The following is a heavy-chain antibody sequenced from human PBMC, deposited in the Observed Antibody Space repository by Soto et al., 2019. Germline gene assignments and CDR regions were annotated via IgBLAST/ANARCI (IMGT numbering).Heavy chain of an antibody. D-gene: IGHD5-12*01. CDR1: GFTFSDYY. J-gene: IGHJ4*02. V-gene: IGHV3-11*01. CDR3: ARVIMATKHFDY. Sequence: QVQLVESGGGLVKPGGSLRLSCAASGFTFSDYYMSWIRQAPGKGLEWISYISFTGSIIYYADSLKGRFTVSRDNAKNSLYLQMNSLRAEDTAVYYCARVIMATKHFDYWGQGTRVTVSS. CDR2: ISFTGSII.